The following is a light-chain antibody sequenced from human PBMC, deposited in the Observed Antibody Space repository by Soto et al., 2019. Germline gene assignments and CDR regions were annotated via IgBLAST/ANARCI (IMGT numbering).Light chain of an antibody. Sequence: DIQMTQSPSTLSASVGDRVTITCRASQSISSWLAWYQQKPGKAPKVLIYDASSLESGVPSRFSGSGSGTEFTLTISSLQPDDFATYFCQQYSSYSRTFGQGTKVDNK. CDR1: QSISSW. CDR3: QQYSSYSRT. J-gene: IGKJ1*01. CDR2: DAS. V-gene: IGKV1-5*01.